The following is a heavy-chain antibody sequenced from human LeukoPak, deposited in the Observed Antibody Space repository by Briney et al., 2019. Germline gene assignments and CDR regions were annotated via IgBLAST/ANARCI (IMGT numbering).Heavy chain of an antibody. Sequence: GGSLRLSCAASGFTFSSYAMSWVRQAPGKGLEWFSAISGSGGSTYYADSVKGRFTISRDNSKNTLYLQMNSLRAEDTAVYYYAKDPRSGWYLEYYFGYWGQGTLVTVSS. D-gene: IGHD6-19*01. CDR1: GFTFSSYA. V-gene: IGHV3-23*01. CDR2: ISGSGGST. J-gene: IGHJ4*02. CDR3: AKDPRSGWYLEYYFGY.